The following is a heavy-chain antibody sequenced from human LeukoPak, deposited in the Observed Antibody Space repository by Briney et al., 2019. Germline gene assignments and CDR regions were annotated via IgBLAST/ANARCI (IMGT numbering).Heavy chain of an antibody. V-gene: IGHV3-74*01. D-gene: IGHD1-26*01. CDR1: GFSFGSYW. CDR2: INGYGSDT. CDR3: TRGGSGTYGEFDY. J-gene: IGHJ4*02. Sequence: PGGSLRLSCAGSGFSFGSYWMHWVRQAPGKGLVWVSGINGYGSDTSYADFVKGRFTISRDNAKNTVYLQVNSLRAEDTAVFYCTRGGSGTYGEFDYWGQGTLVTVSS.